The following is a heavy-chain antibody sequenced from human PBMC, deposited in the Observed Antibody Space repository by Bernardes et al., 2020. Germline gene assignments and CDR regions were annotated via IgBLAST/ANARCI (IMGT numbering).Heavy chain of an antibody. J-gene: IGHJ4*02. CDR2: ISPSHGAT. D-gene: IGHD2-21*02. CDR1: GYAFTSHY. V-gene: IGHV1-46*01. CDR3: ARRAAFHRGFDY. Sequence: ASVKVSCEASGYAFTSHYIHWVRQAPGQGPEWMGLISPSHGATAYAQKFQGRVAMTSGTSTTTIYMELSGLTSEDTGMYYCARRAAFHRGFDYWGQGTLVTVSS.